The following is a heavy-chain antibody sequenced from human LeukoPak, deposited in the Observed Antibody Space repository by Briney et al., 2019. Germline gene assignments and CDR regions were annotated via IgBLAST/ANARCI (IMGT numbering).Heavy chain of an antibody. D-gene: IGHD3-10*01. CDR2: IYYSGST. Sequence: PSETLSLTCTVSGGSISSYYWSWIRQPPGKGLEWIGYIYYSGSTNYNPSLKSRVTISVDTSKNQFSLKLSSVTAADTAVYYCARASYGSGSYYMDYWGQGTLVTVSS. CDR1: GGSISSYY. V-gene: IGHV4-59*01. CDR3: ARASYGSGSYYMDY. J-gene: IGHJ4*02.